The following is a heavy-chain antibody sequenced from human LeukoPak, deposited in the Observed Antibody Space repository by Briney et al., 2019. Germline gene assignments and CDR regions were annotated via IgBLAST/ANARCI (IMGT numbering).Heavy chain of an antibody. CDR3: AREDLTIFGVVIDY. CDR1: GGSISSSSYY. CDR2: IYYSGST. Sequence: SETLSLTCTVSGGSISSSSYYWGWIRQPPGKGLEWIGSIYYSGSTYYNPSLKSRVTISVDTSKNQFSLKLSSVTAADTAVYYCAREDLTIFGVVIDYWGQGTLVTVSS. J-gene: IGHJ4*02. D-gene: IGHD3-3*01. V-gene: IGHV4-39*07.